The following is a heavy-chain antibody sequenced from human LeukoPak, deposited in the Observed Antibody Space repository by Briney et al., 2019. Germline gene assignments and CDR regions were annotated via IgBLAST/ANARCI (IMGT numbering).Heavy chain of an antibody. CDR1: GGSFSGYY. Sequence: PSETLSLTCAVYGGSFSGYYWSWIRQPPGKGLEWIGEINHSGSTNYNPSLKSRVTISVDTSKNQFSLQLNSVTPEDTAVYYCIRSSSGGYGFDYWGQGTLVTVSS. D-gene: IGHD5-12*01. J-gene: IGHJ4*02. V-gene: IGHV4-34*01. CDR2: INHSGST. CDR3: IRSSSGGYGFDY.